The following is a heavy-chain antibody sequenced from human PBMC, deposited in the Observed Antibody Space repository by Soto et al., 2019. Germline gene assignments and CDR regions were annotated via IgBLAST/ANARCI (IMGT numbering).Heavy chain of an antibody. CDR1: GYTFSIYA. V-gene: IGHV1-18*01. D-gene: IGHD1-1*01. CDR3: ARDKGGLEY. Sequence: QVQLVQSGAEVKKPGASVKVSCKASGYTFSIYAISWVRQAPGQGLEWMGWISGFNGNTAYAQNFQGRVTMTTDTSTNTAYMEMRNLRYDDTAIYYCARDKGGLEYWGQGTLVSVSS. J-gene: IGHJ4*02. CDR2: ISGFNGNT.